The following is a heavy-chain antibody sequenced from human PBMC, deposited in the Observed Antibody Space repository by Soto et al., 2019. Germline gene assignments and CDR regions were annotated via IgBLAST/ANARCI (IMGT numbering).Heavy chain of an antibody. Sequence: PSETLSLTCTVSGGSISSYYWSWIRQPPGKGLEWIGYIYYSGSTNYNPSLKSRVTISVDTSKNQFSLKLSSVTAADTAVYYCARCVEMATIIDYWGQGTLVTVSS. CDR2: IYYSGST. D-gene: IGHD5-12*01. CDR3: ARCVEMATIIDY. CDR1: GGSISSYY. V-gene: IGHV4-59*01. J-gene: IGHJ4*02.